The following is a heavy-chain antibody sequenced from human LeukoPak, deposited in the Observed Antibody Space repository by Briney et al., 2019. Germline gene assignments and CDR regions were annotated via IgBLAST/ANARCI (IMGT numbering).Heavy chain of an antibody. D-gene: IGHD2-15*01. Sequence: GGSLRLSCTASGFTFGDYAMSWFRQAPGKGLEWVGFIRSKAYGGTTEYAASVKGRFTISRDDSKSIAYLQMKSLKTKDTSVYYCTGGTRWGAFDIWGQGTMVTVSS. CDR3: TGGTRWGAFDI. CDR2: IRSKAYGGTT. V-gene: IGHV3-49*03. CDR1: GFTFGDYA. J-gene: IGHJ3*02.